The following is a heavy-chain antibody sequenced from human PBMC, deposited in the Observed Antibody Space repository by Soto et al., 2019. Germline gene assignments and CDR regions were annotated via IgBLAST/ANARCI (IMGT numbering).Heavy chain of an antibody. CDR2: ISGSGGST. Sequence: GGPLSLSCAASGLNFRSYAMSWVRQAPGKGLEWVSAISGSGGSTYYADSVKGRFTISRDNSKNTLYLQMNSLRAEDTVVYYCAKAITMIVVDDLDNWGQGTLVTVSS. D-gene: IGHD3-22*01. V-gene: IGHV3-23*01. J-gene: IGHJ4*02. CDR3: AKAITMIVVDDLDN. CDR1: GLNFRSYA.